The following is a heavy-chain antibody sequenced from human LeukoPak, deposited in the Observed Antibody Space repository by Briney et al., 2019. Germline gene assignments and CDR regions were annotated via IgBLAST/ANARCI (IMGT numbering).Heavy chain of an antibody. J-gene: IGHJ4*02. CDR1: GYTFTGYY. CDR3: ARDSEYCRGGSSFYFDY. CDR2: INPNSGGT. V-gene: IGHV1-2*02. D-gene: IGHD2-15*01. Sequence: GASVKVSCKASGYTFTGYYMHWVRQAPGQGLEWMGWINPNSGGTNYAQKFQGRVTMTRDTSISTAYMELSRLRSDDTAVYYCARDSEYCRGGSSFYFDYWGQGTLVTVSS.